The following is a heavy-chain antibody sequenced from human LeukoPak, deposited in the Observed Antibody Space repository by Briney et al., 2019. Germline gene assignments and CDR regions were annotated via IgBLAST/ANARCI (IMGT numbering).Heavy chain of an antibody. CDR1: GDFTTNYY. Sequence: SETRSLTCSVSGDFTTNYYWSWIRQPPGGGLEWIGYIFHSGGTNCDPSLESRLTISIDTSKKQFSLKLRSVTPADTAAYYCATDRAAVESYYYDSWGQGIPVTVSS. J-gene: IGHJ4*02. D-gene: IGHD3-10*01. CDR3: ATDRAAVESYYYDS. V-gene: IGHV4-59*01. CDR2: IFHSGGT.